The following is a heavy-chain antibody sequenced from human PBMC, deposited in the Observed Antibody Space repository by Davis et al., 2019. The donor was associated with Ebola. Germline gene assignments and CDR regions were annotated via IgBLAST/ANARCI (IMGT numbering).Heavy chain of an antibody. D-gene: IGHD3-3*01. CDR1: GGSFSGYY. V-gene: IGHV4-34*01. CDR2: INHSGTT. CDR3: ARGVTIFGVDMPLYNY. Sequence: PSETLSLTCAVYGGSFSGYYWNWIRQPPGKGLEWIGEINHSGTTNYNPSLKSRVTISVDSSKNQFSLRLTSVTAADTAVYYCARGVTIFGVDMPLYNYWGQGTRVTVSS. J-gene: IGHJ4*02.